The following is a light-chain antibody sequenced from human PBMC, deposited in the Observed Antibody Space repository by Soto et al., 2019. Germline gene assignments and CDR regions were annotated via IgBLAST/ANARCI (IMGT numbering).Light chain of an antibody. J-gene: IGLJ3*02. CDR3: SSYAASNNFYFV. V-gene: IGLV2-8*01. CDR1: SSDVDGYNY. CDR2: EVT. Sequence: QSVLTQPPSASGYPGQSVTISCTGTSSDVDGYNYVSWYQQYPGRAPKLMIYEVTKRPSGVPDRFSGSKSGNSASLTVSGLHAEDEADYYCSSYAASNNFYFVFGGGTQLTVL.